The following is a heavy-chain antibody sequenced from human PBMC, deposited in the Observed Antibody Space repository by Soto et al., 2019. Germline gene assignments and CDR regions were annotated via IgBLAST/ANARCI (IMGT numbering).Heavy chain of an antibody. D-gene: IGHD3-16*01. CDR1: GYTFTGYY. Sequence: ASVKVSCKASGYTFTGYYMHWVRQAPGQGLEWMGWINPNSGGTNYAQKFQGRVTMTRDTSISTAYMELSRLRSDDTAVYYCARDTPYYRAGFDPCGQGTLVTVSS. CDR2: INPNSGGT. CDR3: ARDTPYYRAGFDP. J-gene: IGHJ5*02. V-gene: IGHV1-2*02.